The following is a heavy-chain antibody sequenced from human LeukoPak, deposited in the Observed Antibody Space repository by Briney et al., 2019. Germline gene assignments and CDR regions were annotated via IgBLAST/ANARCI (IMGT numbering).Heavy chain of an antibody. CDR3: AKDWVPAANPNYYYGMDV. J-gene: IGHJ6*02. D-gene: IGHD2-2*01. V-gene: IGHV3-30*18. Sequence: GGSLRLSCAASGFTFSNYGMHWFRQAPGKGLEWVAVISYDGSNKYYADSVKGRFTISRDNSKNTLYLQMNSLRAEDTAVYYCAKDWVPAANPNYYYGMDVWGQGTTVTVSS. CDR1: GFTFSNYG. CDR2: ISYDGSNK.